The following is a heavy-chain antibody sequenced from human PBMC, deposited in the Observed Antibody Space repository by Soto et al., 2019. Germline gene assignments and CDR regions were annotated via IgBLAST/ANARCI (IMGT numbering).Heavy chain of an antibody. CDR1: GGSISSGGYY. V-gene: IGHV4-39*01. CDR3: ARHGYTSGRTYFDY. Sequence: SETLSLTCTVSGGSISSGGYYWSWIRQHPGKGLEWIGYIYYSGSTYSNPSLKSRLTTSLDTSKNQFSLKLTSVTAADTAVYYCARHGYTSGRTYFDYWGQGTLVTVSS. J-gene: IGHJ4*02. D-gene: IGHD6-19*01. CDR2: IYYSGST.